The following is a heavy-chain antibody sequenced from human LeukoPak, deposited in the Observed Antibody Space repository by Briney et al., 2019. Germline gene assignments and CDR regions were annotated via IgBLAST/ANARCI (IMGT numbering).Heavy chain of an antibody. V-gene: IGHV1-24*01. CDR1: GYTFISYY. J-gene: IGHJ4*02. D-gene: IGHD2-8*02. CDR2: FDPEDDET. Sequence: ASVKVSCKASGYTFISYYMHWVRQAPGKGLEWMGGFDPEDDETISAQRFQGRVTMTEDTSTDTAYMELSSLRSEDTAVYFCATLESILVPYFDYWGQGTLVTVSS. CDR3: ATLESILVPYFDY.